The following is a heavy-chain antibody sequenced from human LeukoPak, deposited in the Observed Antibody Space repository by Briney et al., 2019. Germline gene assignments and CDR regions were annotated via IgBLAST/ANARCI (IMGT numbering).Heavy chain of an antibody. D-gene: IGHD3-10*01. Sequence: SETLSLTCTVSGGSISSGSYYWSWIRQPAGKGLEWIGRIYTSGSTNYNPSLKSRVTISVDTSKNQFSLKLSSVTAADTAVYYCARDMEGDAFDIWGQGTMATVSS. CDR3: ARDMEGDAFDI. V-gene: IGHV4-61*02. J-gene: IGHJ3*02. CDR1: GGSISSGSYY. CDR2: IYTSGST.